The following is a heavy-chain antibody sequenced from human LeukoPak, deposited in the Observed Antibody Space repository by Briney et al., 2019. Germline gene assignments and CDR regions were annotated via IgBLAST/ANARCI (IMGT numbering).Heavy chain of an antibody. CDR2: ISDIGSI. Sequence: SETLSLTCTVSGGSISSYYWSWIRQPPGKGLEWIAYISDIGSINYNPSLKSRVTISLETSKNQFSLKLSSVTAADTAVYYCAGHHPRNTIDFWGQGTLVTVSS. CDR1: GGSISSYY. CDR3: AGHHPRNTIDF. D-gene: IGHD3-10*01. J-gene: IGHJ4*02. V-gene: IGHV4-59*08.